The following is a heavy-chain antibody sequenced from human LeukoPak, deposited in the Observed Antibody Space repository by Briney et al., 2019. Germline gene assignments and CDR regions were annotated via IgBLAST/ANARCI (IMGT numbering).Heavy chain of an antibody. CDR3: AREMATTTAIDY. Sequence: GGSLRLSCAASGFTFSNYWMTWVRQAPGKGLEWVANIKQDGSEKYYVDSVKGRFTISRDNAKNSLYLQMNSLRAEDTAVYYCAREMATTTAIDYWGQGTLVTVSS. CDR2: IKQDGSEK. D-gene: IGHD5-24*01. CDR1: GFTFSNYW. J-gene: IGHJ4*02. V-gene: IGHV3-7*03.